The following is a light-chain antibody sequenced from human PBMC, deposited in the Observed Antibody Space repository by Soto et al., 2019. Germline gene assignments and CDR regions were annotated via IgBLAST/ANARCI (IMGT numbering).Light chain of an antibody. J-gene: IGKJ2*01. CDR1: QSVSNNY. Sequence: EVVLTQSPGTLSLSPGERATLSCRASQSVSNNYLAWYQQKRGKSPKLLIFGSTDRATGIPDRFSGGGSGTDCTRTSSRLEPEDSGVQDGQQDGSSPPYTFGQGTKLEIK. V-gene: IGKV3-20*01. CDR2: GST. CDR3: QQDGSSPPYT.